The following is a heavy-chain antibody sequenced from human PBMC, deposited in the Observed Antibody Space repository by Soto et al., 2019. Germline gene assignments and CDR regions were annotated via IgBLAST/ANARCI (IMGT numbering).Heavy chain of an antibody. V-gene: IGHV3-74*01. J-gene: IGHJ4*02. Sequence: HPGGSLRLSCAASGFTFSRYWMHWVRQAPGKGLVWVSLIKSDGSASYADSVKGRFTISRDNAKNTLYLQMNSLRVEDTAVYYCAGDPVPEYWGQGTPVTVSS. CDR3: AGDPVPEY. CDR2: IKSDGSA. CDR1: GFTFSRYW.